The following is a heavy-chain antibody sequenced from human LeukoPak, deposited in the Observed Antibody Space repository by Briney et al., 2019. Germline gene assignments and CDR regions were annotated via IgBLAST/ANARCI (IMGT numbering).Heavy chain of an antibody. CDR3: ARGRYCSADICSGGDAFDI. J-gene: IGHJ3*02. V-gene: IGHV4-4*07. Sequence: SETLSLTCTVSGGSINNYYWSWIRQPAGEGLEWIGRIYTRGSTNYNPSLKGRVTMSVDTSKNQFSLKLSSVTAADTAVYYCARGRYCSADICSGGDAFDIWGQGTMVSVSS. D-gene: IGHD2-15*01. CDR1: GGSINNYY. CDR2: IYTRGST.